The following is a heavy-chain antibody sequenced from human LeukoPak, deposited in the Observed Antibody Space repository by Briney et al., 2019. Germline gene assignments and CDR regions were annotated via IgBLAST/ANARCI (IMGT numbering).Heavy chain of an antibody. CDR1: GFTFSSYE. J-gene: IGHJ6*03. D-gene: IGHD2/OR15-2a*01. Sequence: GGSLRLSCAASGFTFSSYEMNWVRQAPGKGLEWVSYISSSGSTIYYADSVKGRFTISRGNAKNSLYLEMNSLRAEDTAVYYCAKDGSMPWGYYMDVWGKGTTVTISS. CDR2: ISSSGSTI. V-gene: IGHV3-48*03. CDR3: AKDGSMPWGYYMDV.